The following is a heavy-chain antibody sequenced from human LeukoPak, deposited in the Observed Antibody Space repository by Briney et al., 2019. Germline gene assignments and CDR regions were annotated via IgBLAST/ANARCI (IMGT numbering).Heavy chain of an antibody. CDR3: TRQGFDSAFDY. CDR1: GFSFSRYY. Sequence: GGSLRLSCTASGFSFSRYYMSWVRQAPGKGLEWISVLCSGGDTYYEASWKDRFCVSRDNSSDTLFLQMNSLIVDDTAVYYCTRQGFDSAFDYWGHGTTVTVSS. CDR2: LCSGGDT. D-gene: IGHD2-21*01. J-gene: IGHJ4*01. V-gene: IGHV3-66*04.